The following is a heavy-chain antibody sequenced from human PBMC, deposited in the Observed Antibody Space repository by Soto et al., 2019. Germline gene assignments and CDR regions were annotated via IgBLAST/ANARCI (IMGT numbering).Heavy chain of an antibody. V-gene: IGHV3-30*18. CDR1: GFTFSSYG. CDR2: ISYDGSNK. Sequence: QVQLVESGGGVVQPGRSLRLSCAASGFTFSSYGMHWVRQAPGKGLEWVEVISYDGSNKYYADSVKGRFTISRDNSKNTLYLQMNSLRAEDTAVYYCAKDHRSGDSGDYWGQGTLVTVSS. CDR3: AKDHRSGDSGDY. J-gene: IGHJ4*02. D-gene: IGHD4-17*01.